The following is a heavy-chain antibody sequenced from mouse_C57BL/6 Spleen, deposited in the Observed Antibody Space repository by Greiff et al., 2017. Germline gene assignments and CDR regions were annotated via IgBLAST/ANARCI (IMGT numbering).Heavy chain of an antibody. D-gene: IGHD2-3*01. V-gene: IGHV1-74*01. CDR2: IHPSDSDT. Sequence: QVQLQQPGAELVKPGASVKVSCKASGYTFTSYCMHWVKQTPGQGLEWIGRIHPSDSDTNYNKKLKGKATLTVDKSSSTAYMQLSRLTSEDSAVYSGANEAMVYDCYYRSAMDYWGQGTSVTVSS. J-gene: IGHJ4*01. CDR1: GYTFTSYC. CDR3: ANEAMVYDCYYRSAMDY.